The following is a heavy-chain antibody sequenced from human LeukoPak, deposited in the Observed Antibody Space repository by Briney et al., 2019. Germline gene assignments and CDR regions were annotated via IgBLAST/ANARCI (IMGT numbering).Heavy chain of an antibody. CDR2: ISGSGGST. V-gene: IGHV3-23*01. Sequence: GGSLRLSCAASGFTFSSYAMSWVRQAPGKGLDWVSAISGSGGSTYYADSVKGRFTISRDNSKNTLYLQMNSLRAEDTAVYYCAKVGYCSGGSCYYPPSDFDYWGQGTLVTVSS. CDR3: AKVGYCSGGSCYYPPSDFDY. J-gene: IGHJ4*02. CDR1: GFTFSSYA. D-gene: IGHD2-15*01.